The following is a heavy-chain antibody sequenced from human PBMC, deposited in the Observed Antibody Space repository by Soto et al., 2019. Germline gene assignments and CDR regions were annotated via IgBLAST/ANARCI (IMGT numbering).Heavy chain of an antibody. D-gene: IGHD6-6*01. J-gene: IGHJ6*02. CDR1: GYTFTGYY. V-gene: IGHV1-18*04. CDR3: ARPLEYSSSSGSYGMDV. Sequence: ASVKVSCKASGYTFTGYYMHWVRQAPGQGLEWMGWISAYNGNTNYAQKLQGRVTMTTDTSTSTAYMELRSLRSDDTAVYYCARPLEYSSSSGSYGMDVWGQGTTVTVSS. CDR2: ISAYNGNT.